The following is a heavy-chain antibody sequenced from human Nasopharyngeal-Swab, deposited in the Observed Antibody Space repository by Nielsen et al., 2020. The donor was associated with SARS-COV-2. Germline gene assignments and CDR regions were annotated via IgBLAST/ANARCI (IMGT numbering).Heavy chain of an antibody. CDR3: ARDLAGYYDSSGYHAFDI. V-gene: IGHV1-46*01. CDR1: GYTFTSYY. J-gene: IGHJ3*02. D-gene: IGHD3-22*01. Sequence: ASVKVSCKASGYTFTSYYMHWVRQAPGQGLEWMGIINPSGGSTSYAQKFQGRVTMTRDTSTSTVYMELSSLRSEDTAVYYCARDLAGYYDSSGYHAFDIWGQWTMVTVSS. CDR2: INPSGGST.